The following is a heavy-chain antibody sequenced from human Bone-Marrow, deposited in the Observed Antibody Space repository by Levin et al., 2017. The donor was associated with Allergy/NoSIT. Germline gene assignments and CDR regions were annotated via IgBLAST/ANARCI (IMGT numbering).Heavy chain of an antibody. J-gene: IGHJ4*02. CDR2: ISWDGGST. Sequence: GGSLRLSCAASGFTFDDYTMHWVRQAPGKGLEWVSLISWDGGSTYYADSVKGRFTISRDNSKNSLYLQMNSLRTEDTALYYCAKAKYYYDSSGYSPFDYWGQGTLVTVSS. V-gene: IGHV3-43*01. D-gene: IGHD3-22*01. CDR1: GFTFDDYT. CDR3: AKAKYYYDSSGYSPFDY.